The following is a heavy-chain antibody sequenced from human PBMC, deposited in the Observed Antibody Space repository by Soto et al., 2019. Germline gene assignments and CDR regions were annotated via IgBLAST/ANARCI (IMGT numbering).Heavy chain of an antibody. CDR1: GGSISSYY. Sequence: SETLSLTCTVSGGSISSYYWSWIRQPAGKGLEWIGRIYTSGSTNYNPSLKSRVTMSVDKSKNQFSLKLSSVTAADTAVYYCATDGGPEKTPLRYFDWLANWGQGTLVTVS. J-gene: IGHJ5*02. V-gene: IGHV4-4*07. D-gene: IGHD3-9*01. CDR3: ATDGGPEKTPLRYFDWLAN. CDR2: IYTSGST.